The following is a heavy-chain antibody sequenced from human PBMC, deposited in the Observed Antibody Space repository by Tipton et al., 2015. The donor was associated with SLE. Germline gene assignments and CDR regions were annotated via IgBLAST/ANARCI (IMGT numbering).Heavy chain of an antibody. CDR3: AKGYSSSWYYGIWYFDL. CDR2: ISGSGGST. V-gene: IGHV3-23*01. J-gene: IGHJ2*01. CDR1: GFTFSSYA. D-gene: IGHD6-13*01. Sequence: SLRLSCAASGFTFSSYAMSWVRQAPGKGLEWVSAISGSGGSTYYADSVKGRFTISRDNSKNTLYLQMNSLRAEDTAVYYCAKGYSSSWYYGIWYFDLWGRGTLVTVSS.